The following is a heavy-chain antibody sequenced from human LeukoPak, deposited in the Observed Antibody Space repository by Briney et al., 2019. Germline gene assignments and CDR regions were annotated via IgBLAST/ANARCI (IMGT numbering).Heavy chain of an antibody. Sequence: GASVKVSCKASGYTFTSYGISWVRQAPGQGLEWMGWISAYNGNTNYAQKLQGRVTMTTDTSTSTAYMELRSLRSEDTAVYYCARGRRYSSSHPNSYYYYGMDVWGQGTTVTVSS. CDR3: ARGRRYSSSHPNSYYYYGMDV. CDR1: GYTFTSYG. D-gene: IGHD6-6*01. CDR2: ISAYNGNT. J-gene: IGHJ6*02. V-gene: IGHV1-18*01.